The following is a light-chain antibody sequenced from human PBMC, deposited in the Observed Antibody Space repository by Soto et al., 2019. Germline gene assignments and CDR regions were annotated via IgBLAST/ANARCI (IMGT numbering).Light chain of an antibody. V-gene: IGKV3-20*01. Sequence: IVLTQSSGTLSLSPGERATLSCRASQSVSSTNVAWYQQRPGQAPRLLMYGASSRATGIPDRFSGSGSGTDFTLTISNLEPEDFAMYYCQQYGGSPLITFGQGTRLEIK. J-gene: IGKJ5*01. CDR1: QSVSSTN. CDR2: GAS. CDR3: QQYGGSPLIT.